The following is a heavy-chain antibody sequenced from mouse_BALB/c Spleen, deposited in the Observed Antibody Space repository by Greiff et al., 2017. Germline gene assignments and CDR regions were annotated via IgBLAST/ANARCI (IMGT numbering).Heavy chain of an antibody. CDR3: TRGGYLYYYAMDY. CDR1: GFTFSSYW. CDR2: IRLKSDNYAT. V-gene: IGHV6-6*02. Sequence: EVHLVESGGGLVQPGGSMKLSCVASGFTFSSYWMSWVRQSPEKGLEWVAEIRLKSDNYATHYAESVKGKFTISRDDSKSRLYLQMNSLRAEDTGIYYCTRGGYLYYYAMDYWGQGTSVTVSS. J-gene: IGHJ4*01. D-gene: IGHD2-3*01.